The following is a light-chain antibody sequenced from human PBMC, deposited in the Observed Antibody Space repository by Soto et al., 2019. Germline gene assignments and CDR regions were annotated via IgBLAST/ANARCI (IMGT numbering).Light chain of an antibody. J-gene: IGKJ5*01. Sequence: EVVMTQSPATLSVSPGERATLSCRASQSVSSNLAWYQQKHGQAPRLLIYGASTRATGIPVRFSGSGSGTEFTLTISSLQSEDFAVYYCQQYDNWPPITFGQGTRLGIK. V-gene: IGKV3-15*01. CDR2: GAS. CDR1: QSVSSN. CDR3: QQYDNWPPIT.